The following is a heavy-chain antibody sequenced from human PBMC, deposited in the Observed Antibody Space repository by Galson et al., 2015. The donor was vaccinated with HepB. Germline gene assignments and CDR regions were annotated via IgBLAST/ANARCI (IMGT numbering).Heavy chain of an antibody. CDR1: EVTFSNYW. CDR2: IKSKTDGETI. J-gene: IGHJ5*02. CDR3: TTDVYYTTYWSWLDP. Sequence: SLRLSCAASEVTFSNYWMHWVRQAPGKGLEWVGRIKSKTDGETIDYAAPVKGRFTISRDDSKNRLYLQMNSLKPEDTAVYYCTTDVYYTTYWSWLDPWGQGTLVTVSS. D-gene: IGHD2-2*02. V-gene: IGHV3-15*05.